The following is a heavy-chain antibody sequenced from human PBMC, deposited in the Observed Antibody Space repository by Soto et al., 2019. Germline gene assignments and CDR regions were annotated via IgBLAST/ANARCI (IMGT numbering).Heavy chain of an antibody. D-gene: IGHD3-22*01. Sequence: SVKVSCKASGGTFSSYAISWVRQAPGQGLEWMGGNIPTFGTAKYAQKFKGRVTITEDESTSTAYMELSSLRSEDTALYYCARTYFDSSGYYQYYFDYWGQGALVTVSS. CDR1: GGTFSSYA. V-gene: IGHV1-69*13. CDR2: NIPTFGTA. CDR3: ARTYFDSSGYYQYYFDY. J-gene: IGHJ4*02.